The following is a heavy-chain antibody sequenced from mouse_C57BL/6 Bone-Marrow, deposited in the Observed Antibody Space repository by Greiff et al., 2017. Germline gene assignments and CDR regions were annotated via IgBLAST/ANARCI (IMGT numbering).Heavy chain of an antibody. Sequence: QVQLQQSGAELARPGASVKLSCKASGYTFTSYGISWVKQRTGQGLEWIGEIYPRSGNTYYNEKFKGKATLTADKSSRTAYMELRSLTSEDSAVYFCARVTTGRFSYYFDYWGQGTTLTVSS. J-gene: IGHJ2*01. CDR1: GYTFTSYG. D-gene: IGHD1-1*01. CDR3: ARVTTGRFSYYFDY. V-gene: IGHV1-81*01. CDR2: IYPRSGNT.